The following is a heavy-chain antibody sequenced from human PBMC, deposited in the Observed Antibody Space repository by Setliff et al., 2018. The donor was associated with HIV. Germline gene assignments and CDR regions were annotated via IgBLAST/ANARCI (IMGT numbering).Heavy chain of an antibody. V-gene: IGHV3-21*04. D-gene: IGHD2-15*01. CDR1: GFIFSSYE. CDR2: LSSSSDYI. J-gene: IGHJ3*01. Sequence: GGSLRLSCAASGFIFSSYEMNWVRQAPGKGLEWVSTLSSSSDYISYADSVKGRFRISRDNAKNALYLQMDTLRAGDTAVYYCARVREVATIDAFDVWGQGTLVTVSS. CDR3: ARVREVATIDAFDV.